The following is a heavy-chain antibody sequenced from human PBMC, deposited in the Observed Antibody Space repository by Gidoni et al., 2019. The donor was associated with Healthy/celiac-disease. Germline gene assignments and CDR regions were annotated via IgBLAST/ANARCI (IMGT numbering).Heavy chain of an antibody. CDR3: ARGYSGYDCVDY. V-gene: IGHV4-39*07. D-gene: IGHD5-12*01. CDR1: GGSISSSSYY. Sequence: PGLVKPSETLSLTCTVSGGSISSSSYYWGWIRQPPGKGLEWIGSIYYSGSTYYNPSLKSRVTISVDTSKNQFSLKLSSVTAADTAVYYCARGYSGYDCVDYWGQGTLVTVSS. J-gene: IGHJ4*02. CDR2: IYYSGST.